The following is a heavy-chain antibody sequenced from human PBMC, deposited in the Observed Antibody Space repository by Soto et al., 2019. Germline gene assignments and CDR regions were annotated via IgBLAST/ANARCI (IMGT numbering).Heavy chain of an antibody. D-gene: IGHD3-16*02. CDR1: GFTFSSYA. CDR2: ISGSGGST. Sequence: GGSLRLSCAASGFTFSSYAMSWVRQAPGKGLEWVSAISGSGGSTYYADSVKGRFTIPRDNSKKTLYLQMNSLRAEDTAVYYCAKTTRRYTSDDYWGQGTLVTVSS. J-gene: IGHJ4*02. CDR3: AKTTRRYTSDDY. V-gene: IGHV3-23*01.